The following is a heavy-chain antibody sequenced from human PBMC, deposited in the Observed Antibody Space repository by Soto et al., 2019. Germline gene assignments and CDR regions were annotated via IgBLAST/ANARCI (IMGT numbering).Heavy chain of an antibody. J-gene: IGHJ4*02. CDR1: GDTLRTHS. V-gene: IGHV1-69*01. D-gene: IGHD5-18*01. CDR2: TTPMTGTT. Sequence: QVQLVQSGAEVKKPGSSVKVSCKASGDTLRTHSISWVRKAPGQGLEWMGGTTPMTGTTDYAEKFQGRVTITADESTTTSYMELSSLRPDDTAVYYCAAGDSSDTGDHWGQGTLVTVSS. CDR3: AAGDSSDTGDH.